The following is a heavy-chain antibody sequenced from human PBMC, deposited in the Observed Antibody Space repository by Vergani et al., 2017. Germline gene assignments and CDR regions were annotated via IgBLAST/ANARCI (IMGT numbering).Heavy chain of an antibody. J-gene: IGHJ6*03. CDR1: GGSISSYY. CDR3: ARVYCSMAGDVPYYYYMDV. D-gene: IGHD2-2*01. Sequence: QVQLQESGPGLVKPSETLSLTCTVSGGSISSYYWSWIRQPPGKGLEWIGYIYYSGSNNYNPSLKSRVTISVDTSKNQFSLKLSSVTAADTAVYYCARVYCSMAGDVPYYYYMDVWGKGTTVTVSS. V-gene: IGHV4-59*01. CDR2: IYYSGSN.